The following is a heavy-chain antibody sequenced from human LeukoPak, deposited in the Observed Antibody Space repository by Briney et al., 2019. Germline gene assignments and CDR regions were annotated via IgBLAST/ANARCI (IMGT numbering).Heavy chain of an antibody. CDR3: AKEMGIQLWLKSIWDY. CDR1: GFTFSSYS. V-gene: IGHV3-21*04. CDR2: ISSSSSYI. D-gene: IGHD5-18*01. J-gene: IGHJ4*02. Sequence: PGGSLRLSCAASGFTFSSYSMNWVRQAPGKGLEWVSSISSSSSYIYYADSVKGRFTISRDNAKNTLYLQMNSLRAEDTAVYYCAKEMGIQLWLKSIWDYWGQGTLVTVSS.